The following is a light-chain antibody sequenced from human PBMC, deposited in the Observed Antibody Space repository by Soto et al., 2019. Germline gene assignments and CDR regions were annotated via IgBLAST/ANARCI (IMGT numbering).Light chain of an antibody. CDR3: QQYNNSPRT. J-gene: IGKJ1*01. Sequence: IVFTQSPGTLSLSPGDRVTLSWRASQSVSTSYLAWYQQKTGQPPRILIYGASSRATGIPARFSGSGSGTAFTLTISRLQSEDFSVYYCQQYNNSPRTFGQGTKVDI. V-gene: IGKV3-20*01. CDR1: QSVSTSY. CDR2: GAS.